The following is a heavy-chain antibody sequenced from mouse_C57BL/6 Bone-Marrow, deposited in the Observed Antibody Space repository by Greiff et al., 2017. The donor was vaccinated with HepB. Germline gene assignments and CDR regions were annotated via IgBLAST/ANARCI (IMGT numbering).Heavy chain of an antibody. CDR2: INPSTGGT. D-gene: IGHD2-1*01. V-gene: IGHV1-42*01. Sequence: VQLQQSGPELVKPGASVKISCKASGYSFTGYYMNWVKQSPEKSLEWIGEINPSTGGTTYNQKFKAKATLTVDKSSSTAYMQLKSLTSEDSAVYYCARAYGNPAWFAYWGQGTLVTVSA. CDR1: GYSFTGYY. CDR3: ARAYGNPAWFAY. J-gene: IGHJ3*01.